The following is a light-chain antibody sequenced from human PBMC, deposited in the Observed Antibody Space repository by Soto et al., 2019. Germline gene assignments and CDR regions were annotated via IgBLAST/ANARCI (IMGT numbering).Light chain of an antibody. J-gene: IGKJ1*01. CDR3: QQYNSYSEA. V-gene: IGKV1-5*01. Sequence: DIQMTQSPSTLSASVVDRVIITCRASQTVERWMAWYQQKPGKAPKLLISDVSTLERGVPSRFSGSGSATEFTLTISGLQPDDFATYYCQQYNSYSEAFGQGTKVDI. CDR2: DVS. CDR1: QTVERW.